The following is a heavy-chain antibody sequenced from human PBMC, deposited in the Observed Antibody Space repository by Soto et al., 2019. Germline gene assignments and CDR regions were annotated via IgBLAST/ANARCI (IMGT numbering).Heavy chain of an antibody. V-gene: IGHV3-21*01. CDR1: GFTFSSYS. D-gene: IGHD4-17*01. Sequence: ESGGGLVKPGGSLRLSCAASGFTFSSYSMNWVRQAPGKGLEWVSSISSSSSYIYHADSVKGRFTISRDNAKNSLYLQMNSLRAEDTAVYYCARAPYGDYYYGMDVWGQGTTVTVSS. CDR2: ISSSSSYI. J-gene: IGHJ6*02. CDR3: ARAPYGDYYYGMDV.